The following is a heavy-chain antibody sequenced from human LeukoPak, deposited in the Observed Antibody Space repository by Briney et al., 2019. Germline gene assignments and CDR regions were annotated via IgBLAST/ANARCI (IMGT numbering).Heavy chain of an antibody. CDR1: GYTFTSYW. V-gene: IGHV1-46*01. Sequence: GASVKVSSKASGYTFTSYWIQWVRQAPGQGLEWMGLINPSDGSTAYAHRFQGRVTMTRDTSTSTVYMDLSSLRSEDTAVYYCAKAPRNSSTMLDYWGQGTLVTVSS. D-gene: IGHD6-13*01. CDR2: INPSDGST. J-gene: IGHJ4*02. CDR3: AKAPRNSSTMLDY.